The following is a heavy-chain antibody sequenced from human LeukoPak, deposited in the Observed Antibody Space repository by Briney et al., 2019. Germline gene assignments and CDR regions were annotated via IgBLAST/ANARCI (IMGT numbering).Heavy chain of an antibody. CDR2: ISGSGDST. V-gene: IGHV3-23*01. J-gene: IGHJ4*02. D-gene: IGHD3-9*01. CDR1: GFAFSNYG. CDR3: AKCTTIFCTEDY. Sequence: SGGSLRLSCAASGFAFSNYGMSWVRQAPGKGLEWVSAISGSGDSTYYADSVKGRFAISRDNSKNTLYLKMNSLRAEDTALYFCAKCTTIFCTEDYWGQGTLVTVSS.